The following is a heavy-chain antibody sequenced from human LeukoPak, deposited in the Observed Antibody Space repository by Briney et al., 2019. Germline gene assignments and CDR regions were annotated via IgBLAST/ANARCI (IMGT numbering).Heavy chain of an antibody. D-gene: IGHD5-18*01. CDR3: ERDGWIQLWLGAFDI. Sequence: SETLSLTCTVSGGSISSYDWSCIRQPAGKGVEWIWRIYTSGSTNYNPSLKGRVTILVDTSKNQFSLKLGSVTAADTDVYYCERDGWIQLWLGAFDIWGQGTMVTVSS. CDR1: GGSISSYD. CDR2: IYTSGST. V-gene: IGHV4-4*07. J-gene: IGHJ3*02.